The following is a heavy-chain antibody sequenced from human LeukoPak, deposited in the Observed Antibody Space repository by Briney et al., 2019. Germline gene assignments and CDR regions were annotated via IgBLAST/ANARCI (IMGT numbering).Heavy chain of an antibody. V-gene: IGHV1-69*13. CDR2: IIPIFGTA. D-gene: IGHD2-2*02. CDR3: ASPRYCSSTSCYMADYYYGMDV. J-gene: IGHJ6*02. Sequence: SVKVSCKASGGTFSSYAISWVRQAPGQGLEWMGGIIPIFGTANYAQKFQGRVTITADESTSTAYMELSSLRSEDTAVYYCASPRYCSSTSCYMADYYYGMDVWGQGTTVTVSS. CDR1: GGTFSSYA.